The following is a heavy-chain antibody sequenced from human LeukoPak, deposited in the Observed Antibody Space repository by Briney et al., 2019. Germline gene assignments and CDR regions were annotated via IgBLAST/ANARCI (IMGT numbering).Heavy chain of an antibody. Sequence: GGSLRLSCAASGFTFSSYGMHWVRQAPGKGLEWVAVISYDGSNKYYADSVKGRFTISRDNSKNTLYLQMNSLRAEDTAVYYCAKAARYYDFWSGYYADYWGQGTLVTVSS. CDR2: ISYDGSNK. D-gene: IGHD3-3*01. V-gene: IGHV3-30*18. CDR3: AKAARYYDFWSGYYADY. CDR1: GFTFSSYG. J-gene: IGHJ4*02.